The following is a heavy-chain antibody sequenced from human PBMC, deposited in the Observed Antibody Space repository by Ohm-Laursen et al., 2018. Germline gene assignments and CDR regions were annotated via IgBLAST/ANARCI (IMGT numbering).Heavy chain of an antibody. J-gene: IGHJ6*02. D-gene: IGHD6-6*01. Sequence: SLRLSCAASGFTLSSYDMNWVRQAPGKGLEWVSYISETGSHNYDADSMRGRFTVARDNAKNLLYLQLNSLRVEDTAVYYCARDSSRRAREGGMDVWGQGTMVTVSS. CDR2: ISETGSHN. CDR3: ARDSSRRAREGGMDV. V-gene: IGHV3-21*01. CDR1: GFTLSSYD.